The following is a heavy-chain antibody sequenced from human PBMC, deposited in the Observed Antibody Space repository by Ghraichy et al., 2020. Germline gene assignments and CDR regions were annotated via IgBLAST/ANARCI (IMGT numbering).Heavy chain of an antibody. CDR1: GGSISSSSYY. CDR3: LGQGVTAMADLIDY. Sequence: SETLSLTCTVSGGSISSSSYYWGWIRQPPGKGLEWIGSIYYSGSTYYNPSLKSRVTISVDTSKNQFSLKLSSVTAADTAVYYCLGQGVTAMADLIDYWGQGTLVTVSS. D-gene: IGHD5-18*01. V-gene: IGHV4-39*01. CDR2: IYYSGST. J-gene: IGHJ4*02.